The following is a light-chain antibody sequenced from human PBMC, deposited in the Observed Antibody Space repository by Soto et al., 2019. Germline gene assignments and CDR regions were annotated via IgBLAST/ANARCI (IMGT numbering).Light chain of an antibody. J-gene: IGKJ4*01. V-gene: IGKV4-1*01. Sequence: EIVMTQSPATLSLSPGERATLSCRASPNNMNYLAWYHQKPGQPPKLLLYWASTRESGVPDRFSGSGSGTDFTLTISSLQAEDVAVYYCQQFLYLPPTFGGGTKVDIK. CDR2: WAS. CDR1: PNNMNY. CDR3: QQFLYLPPT.